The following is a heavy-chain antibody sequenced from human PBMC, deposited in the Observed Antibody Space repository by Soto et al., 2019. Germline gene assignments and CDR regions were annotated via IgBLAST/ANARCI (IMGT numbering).Heavy chain of an antibody. CDR3: ARGRDIVVVPAAIWTYYYYGMDV. J-gene: IGHJ6*02. Sequence: GASVEVSCKASGGTFSSYSISWVRQAPGQGLEWMGGIIPIFGTANYAQKFQGRVTITADESTSTAYMELSSLRSEDTAVYYCARGRDIVVVPAAIWTYYYYGMDVWGQGTTVTVSS. CDR2: IIPIFGTA. CDR1: GGTFSSYS. V-gene: IGHV1-69*13. D-gene: IGHD2-2*01.